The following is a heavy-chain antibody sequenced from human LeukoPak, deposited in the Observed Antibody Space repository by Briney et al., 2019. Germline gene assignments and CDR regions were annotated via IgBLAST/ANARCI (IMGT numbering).Heavy chain of an antibody. CDR1: GFTFSSYG. J-gene: IGHJ6*04. CDR3: AKEGCSGGSCYFGYDYYYGMDV. V-gene: IGHV3-30*18. CDR2: ISYEGSNK. Sequence: GRSLRLSCAASGFTFSSYGMHWVRQAPGKGLEWVAVISYEGSNKYYADSVKGRFTISRDNSKNTLYLQMNSLRAEDTAVYYCAKEGCSGGSCYFGYDYYYGMDVWGKGTTVTVSS. D-gene: IGHD2-15*01.